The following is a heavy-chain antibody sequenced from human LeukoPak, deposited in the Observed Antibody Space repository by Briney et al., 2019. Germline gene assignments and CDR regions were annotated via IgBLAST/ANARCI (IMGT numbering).Heavy chain of an antibody. Sequence: PGGSLRLSCAASGFTFSSSAISWVRQAPGKRLGWVSAIDVSGRTTYYADSVKGRFTIYRDNSKNTLYLQLTSLRVDDTAVYYCAKVATWTYFDSWGQGTLVTVSS. CDR1: GFTFSSSA. V-gene: IGHV3-23*01. CDR2: IDVSGRTT. D-gene: IGHD3/OR15-3a*01. CDR3: AKVATWTYFDS. J-gene: IGHJ4*02.